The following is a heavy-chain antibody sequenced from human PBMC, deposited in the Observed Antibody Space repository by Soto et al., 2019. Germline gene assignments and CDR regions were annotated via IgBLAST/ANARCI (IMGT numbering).Heavy chain of an antibody. J-gene: IGHJ3*02. D-gene: IGHD5-18*01. CDR1: GGSISSYY. Sequence: SETLSLTCTVSGGSISSYYWSWIRQPPGKGLEWIGYIYYSGSTNYNPSLKSRVTISVDTSKNQFSLKLSSVTAADTAVYYCARGGIQLWSRSAFDIWGQGTMVTVSS. CDR2: IYYSGST. V-gene: IGHV4-59*01. CDR3: ARGGIQLWSRSAFDI.